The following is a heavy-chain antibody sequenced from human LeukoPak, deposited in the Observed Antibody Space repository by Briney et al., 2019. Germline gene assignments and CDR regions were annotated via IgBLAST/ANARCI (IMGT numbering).Heavy chain of an antibody. CDR3: VFPVRFPGY. Sequence: GGSLRLSCAASGFSFSLYWMTWVRQAPGKGLEWVSYISGSGSDIDYADSVKGRFTISRDNAKNSLYLQMNSLRAEDTAVYFCVFPVRFPGYWGQGTQVTVSP. J-gene: IGHJ4*02. CDR1: GFSFSLYW. CDR2: ISGSGSDI. V-gene: IGHV3-11*01. D-gene: IGHD4-17*01.